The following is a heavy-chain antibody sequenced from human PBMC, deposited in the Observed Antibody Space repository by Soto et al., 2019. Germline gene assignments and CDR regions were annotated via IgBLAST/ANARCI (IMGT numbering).Heavy chain of an antibody. CDR1: GGSFSGYY. V-gene: IGHV4-34*01. D-gene: IGHD5-18*01. Sequence: SETLSLTCAVYGGSFSGYYWSWIRQPPGKGLEWIGGINHSGSTNYNPSLKSRVTISVDTSKNQFSLKLSSVTAADTAVYYCARRTGNSYGYRVAARQNWFDLWGQGTLVTVSS. J-gene: IGHJ5*02. CDR2: INHSGST. CDR3: ARRTGNSYGYRVAARQNWFDL.